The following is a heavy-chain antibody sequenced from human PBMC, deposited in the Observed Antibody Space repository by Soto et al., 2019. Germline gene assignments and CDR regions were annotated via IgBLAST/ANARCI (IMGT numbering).Heavy chain of an antibody. J-gene: IGHJ4*02. CDR2: ISGSGGRI. CDR3: AKDRCSGGSCDSWDS. CDR1: GFPFNRYA. D-gene: IGHD2-15*01. V-gene: IGHV3-23*01. Sequence: GGSMRLSCTASGFPFNRYAMSRVRKDTGRGLEWVLVISGSGGRIYYAESVKGRFTISRDNSKNMLYLQMNSLRVEDTAMYYCAKDRCSGGSCDSWDSWGQGTPVTVSS.